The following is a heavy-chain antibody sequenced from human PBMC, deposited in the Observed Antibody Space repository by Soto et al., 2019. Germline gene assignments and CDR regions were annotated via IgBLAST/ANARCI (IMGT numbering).Heavy chain of an antibody. CDR1: GGSISGYY. V-gene: IGHV4-59*01. CDR2: IYYSGST. D-gene: IGHD2-2*01. J-gene: IGHJ4*02. Sequence: LETLSLTCTVSGGSISGYYWSWIRQPPGKGLEWIGYIYYSGSTNYNPSLKSRVTISVDTSKNQFSLKLSSVTAADTAVYYCARATRLQSAAMPFDYWGQGTLVTVSS. CDR3: ARATRLQSAAMPFDY.